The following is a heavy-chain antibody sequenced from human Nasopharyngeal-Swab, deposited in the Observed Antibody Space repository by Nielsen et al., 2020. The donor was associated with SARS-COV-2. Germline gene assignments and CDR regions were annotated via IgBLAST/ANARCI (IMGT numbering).Heavy chain of an antibody. J-gene: IGHJ6*02. V-gene: IGHV4-59*01. Sequence: SETLSLTCTVSGGSISSYYWSWLRQPPGKGLEWIGYIYYSGSTNYNPSLKSRVTISVDTSKNQFSLKLSSVTAADTAVYYCARAYSSSWYPGYYYYGMDVWGQGTTVTVSS. CDR2: IYYSGST. CDR1: GGSISSYY. CDR3: ARAYSSSWYPGYYYYGMDV. D-gene: IGHD6-13*01.